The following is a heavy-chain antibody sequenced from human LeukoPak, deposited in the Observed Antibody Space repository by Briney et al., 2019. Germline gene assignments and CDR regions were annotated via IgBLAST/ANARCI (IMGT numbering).Heavy chain of an antibody. Sequence: SETLSLTCSVYGGSFSGYYWSWIRPPPGKGLEWIGEINHSGSTNYNPSLKSRVTISVDTSKNQFSLKLSSVSAADTGVYYCARGSPSYDSSGYYYYGMDVWGQGTTVTVSS. V-gene: IGHV4-34*01. CDR2: INHSGST. D-gene: IGHD3-22*01. CDR1: GGSFSGYY. CDR3: ARGSPSYDSSGYYYYGMDV. J-gene: IGHJ6*02.